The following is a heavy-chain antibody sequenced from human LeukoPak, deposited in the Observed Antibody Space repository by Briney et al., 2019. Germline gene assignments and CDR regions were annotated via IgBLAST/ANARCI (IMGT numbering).Heavy chain of an antibody. D-gene: IGHD4-17*01. V-gene: IGHV4-59*01. J-gene: IGHJ4*02. CDR2: INYSGNT. CDR3: AREGRQDYVYFDC. CDR1: GDSISSYY. Sequence: SETLSLTCTVSGDSISSYYWSWIRQPPGKGLEWMGYINYSGNTNYNPSLKSRVTISVDTSKNQFSLRLTSVTAADTAVYYCAREGRQDYVYFDCWGQGTLATVSS.